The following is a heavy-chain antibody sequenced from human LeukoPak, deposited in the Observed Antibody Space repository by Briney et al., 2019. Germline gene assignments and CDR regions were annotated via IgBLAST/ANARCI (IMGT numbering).Heavy chain of an antibody. Sequence: PSGTLSLTCAVSGGSISSSNWWSWVRQPPGKGLEWIGYVHYSGSTNFNPSLKSRVTFSVDTSKNQVSLKLSFVTAADTAVYYCARGGYSGYDSGLDVWGQGTTVTVSS. D-gene: IGHD5-12*01. V-gene: IGHV4-4*02. CDR3: ARGGYSGYDSGLDV. CDR2: VHYSGST. J-gene: IGHJ6*02. CDR1: GGSISSSNW.